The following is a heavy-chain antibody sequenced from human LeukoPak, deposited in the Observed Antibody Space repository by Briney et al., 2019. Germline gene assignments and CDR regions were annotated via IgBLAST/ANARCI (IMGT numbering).Heavy chain of an antibody. CDR1: GYTFTSYG. CDR3: ARVPHLRCFDWLDDY. J-gene: IGHJ4*02. V-gene: IGHV1-8*01. Sequence: ASVKVSCKASGYTFTSYGINWVRQATGQGLEWMGWMNPNSGNTGYAQKFQGRVTMTRNTSISTAYMELSSLRSEDTAVYYCARVPHLRCFDWLDDYWGQGTLVTVSS. CDR2: MNPNSGNT. D-gene: IGHD3-9*01.